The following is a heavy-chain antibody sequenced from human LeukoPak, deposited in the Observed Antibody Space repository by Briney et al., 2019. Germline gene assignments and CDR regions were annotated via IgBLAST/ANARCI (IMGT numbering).Heavy chain of an antibody. D-gene: IGHD6-19*01. J-gene: IGHJ4*02. V-gene: IGHV3-30-3*01. CDR2: ISYDGSNE. CDR3: AVGGQWLSFDY. CDR1: GFTFSSYA. Sequence: GGSLRLSCAASGFTFSSYAMHWVRQAPGKGLEWVAVISYDGSNEYYADSVKGRFTISRDNSKNTLYLQMNSLRAEDTAVYYCAVGGQWLSFDYWGQGTLVTVSS.